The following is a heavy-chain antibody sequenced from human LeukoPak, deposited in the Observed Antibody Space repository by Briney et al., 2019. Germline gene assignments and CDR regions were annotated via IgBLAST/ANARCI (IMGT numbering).Heavy chain of an antibody. CDR2: ISAYNGDT. Sequence: GASVKVSCKASGYTFTNYVISWVRQAPGQGLEWMGWISAYNGDTNYAQKLQGRVTMTTDTSTSTAYMELRSLRSDDTAVYYCARDADYDSSDYYPPLYAFDIWGQGTMVTVSS. V-gene: IGHV1-18*01. D-gene: IGHD3-22*01. J-gene: IGHJ3*02. CDR3: ARDADYDSSDYYPPLYAFDI. CDR1: GYTFTNYV.